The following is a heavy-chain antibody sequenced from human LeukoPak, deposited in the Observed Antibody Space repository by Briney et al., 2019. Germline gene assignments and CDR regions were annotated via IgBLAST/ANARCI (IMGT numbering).Heavy chain of an antibody. J-gene: IGHJ6*02. D-gene: IGHD5-18*01. V-gene: IGHV3-53*01. CDR1: GFTVSTNY. CDR2: IYSGGTT. Sequence: QAGGSLRLSCAASGFTVSTNYMSWVRQAPGKGLEWVSVIYSGGTTNYADSAKGRFTISRDNSKNTVYLQMNSLRAEDTAVYYCARGGYAHYYGMDVWGQGTTVTVSS. CDR3: ARGGYAHYYGMDV.